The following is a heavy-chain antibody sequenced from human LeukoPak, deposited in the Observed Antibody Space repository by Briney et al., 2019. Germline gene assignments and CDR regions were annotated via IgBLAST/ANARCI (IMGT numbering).Heavy chain of an antibody. D-gene: IGHD6-19*01. J-gene: IGHJ4*02. CDR3: ARVGEQQPPRDSSGWYYFDY. Sequence: SETLSLTCTVSGASISNTNYYWGWIRQPPGKGLEWIAIIYHTGNTYQNPSLKSRLTLSVDTAKKECSLKLSSVAAADTAVYYCARVGEQQPPRDSSGWYYFDYWGQGTLVTVSS. CDR1: GASISNTNYY. CDR2: IYHTGNT. V-gene: IGHV4-39*07.